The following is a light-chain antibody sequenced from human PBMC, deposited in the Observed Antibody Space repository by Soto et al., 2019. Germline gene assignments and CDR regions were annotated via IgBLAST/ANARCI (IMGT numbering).Light chain of an antibody. J-gene: IGKJ4*01. CDR2: DGS. CDR3: QQFDEYPLT. CDR1: QDIRSA. Sequence: AIQLTQSPSSLSASVGDRVTLTCRASQDIRSALAWYQQKPCKTPQLLIFDGSRLEPGVPSRFSGGGSGTDFTLTISSLQPEYFAAYYCQQFDEYPLTFGGGTRVAI. V-gene: IGKV1D-13*01.